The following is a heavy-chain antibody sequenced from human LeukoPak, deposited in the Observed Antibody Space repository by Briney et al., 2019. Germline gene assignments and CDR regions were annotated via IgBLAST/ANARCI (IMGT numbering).Heavy chain of an antibody. J-gene: IGHJ4*02. CDR3: ATATAMVKFNY. CDR2: INPSGGST. D-gene: IGHD5-18*01. Sequence: ASVKVSCKASGYTFTGYYMHWVRQAPGQGLEWMGIINPSGGSTSYAQKFQGRVTMTRDTSTSTVYMELSSLRSEDTAVYYCATATAMVKFNYWGQGTLVTVSS. CDR1: GYTFTGYY. V-gene: IGHV1-46*01.